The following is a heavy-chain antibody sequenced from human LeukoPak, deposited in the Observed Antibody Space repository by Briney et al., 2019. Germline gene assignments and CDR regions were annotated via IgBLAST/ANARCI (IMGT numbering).Heavy chain of an antibody. CDR3: ARGFHGYSYGITHDH. J-gene: IGHJ4*02. V-gene: IGHV3-69-1*02. Sequence: GGSLRLSCAASGFTFSICTLNWVRQAPGKGLQWVSAITHAGSTNYAGSVKGRFTISRDNAKNSLDLQLNSLRVEDRAVYYCARGFHGYSYGITHDHWGQGTLVSVPS. CDR2: ITHAGST. CDR1: GFTFSICT. D-gene: IGHD5-18*01.